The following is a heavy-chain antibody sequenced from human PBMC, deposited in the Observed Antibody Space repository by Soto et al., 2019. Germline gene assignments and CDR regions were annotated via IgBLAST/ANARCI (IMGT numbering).Heavy chain of an antibody. D-gene: IGHD1-7*01. CDR1: GFTFSGSA. Sequence: EVQLVESGGGLVQPGGSLRLSCAASGFTFSGSAMHWVRQASGKGLEWVGRMRSKANSYATAYAASVRASFTISRDDSKNTAYLQMNSLKTEDTDLYYCTTSVTGTTAHFDYCGQGTLVTVSS. V-gene: IGHV3-73*02. CDR3: TTSVTGTTAHFDY. J-gene: IGHJ4*02. CDR2: MRSKANSYAT.